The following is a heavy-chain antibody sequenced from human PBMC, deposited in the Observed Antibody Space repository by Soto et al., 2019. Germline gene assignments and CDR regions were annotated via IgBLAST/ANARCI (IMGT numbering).Heavy chain of an antibody. V-gene: IGHV3-23*01. Sequence: EVQLLESGGGLVQPGGSLRLSCAASGFTFGSYAMNWVRQAPGKGLEWVSGISISGGGTYYADSVRGRLTISRDNSKNTPYLQMNSLRAEETAVYYCAKDGGGIGVAVANWFDSWGQGTLVTVSS. D-gene: IGHD6-19*01. CDR1: GFTFGSYA. CDR2: ISISGGGT. J-gene: IGHJ5*01. CDR3: AKDGGGIGVAVANWFDS.